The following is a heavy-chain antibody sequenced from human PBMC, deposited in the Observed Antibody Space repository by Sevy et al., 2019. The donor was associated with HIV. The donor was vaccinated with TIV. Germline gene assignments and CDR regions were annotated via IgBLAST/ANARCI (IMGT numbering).Heavy chain of an antibody. CDR1: GFIFDDYG. Sequence: GGSLRLSCVASGFIFDDYGMSWVRQAPGKGLEWVANIKQDGSEKYYVDSVKGRFTISRDNAKNSLYLQMNSLRAEDTAVYYCARLTADFYCGGDCYSDYWGQGTLVTVSS. D-gene: IGHD2-21*02. CDR3: ARLTADFYCGGDCYSDY. CDR2: IKQDGSEK. V-gene: IGHV3-7*01. J-gene: IGHJ4*02.